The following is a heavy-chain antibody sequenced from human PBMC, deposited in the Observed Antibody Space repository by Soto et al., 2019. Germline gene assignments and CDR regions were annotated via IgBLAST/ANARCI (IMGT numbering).Heavy chain of an antibody. D-gene: IGHD3-9*01. J-gene: IGHJ5*02. CDR2: ISAYNGNT. V-gene: IGHV1-18*01. Sequence: GXSVKVSCKASGYTFTSYGISWVRQAPGQGLEWMGWISAYNGNTNYAQKLQGRVTMTTDTSTSTAYMELRSLRSDDTAVYYCARAYYDILTGTKLGWFDPWGQGTLVTVSS. CDR1: GYTFTSYG. CDR3: ARAYYDILTGTKLGWFDP.